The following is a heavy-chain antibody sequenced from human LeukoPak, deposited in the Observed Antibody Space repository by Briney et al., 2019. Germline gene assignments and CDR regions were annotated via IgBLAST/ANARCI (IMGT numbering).Heavy chain of an antibody. J-gene: IGHJ3*02. V-gene: IGHV4-31*03. CDR1: VDSLSLGGYY. CDR2: IYHSGST. Sequence: KPSQTLSLPCTLSVDSLSLGGYYCSSIRQHPGNSLEWNVYIYHSGSTYYKPSLRSRVTISVDTSKNQFSLKLSSVTAADTAVYYCARDDYGGNSGANAFDIWGQGTMVTVSS. CDR3: ARDDYGGNSGANAFDI. D-gene: IGHD4-23*01.